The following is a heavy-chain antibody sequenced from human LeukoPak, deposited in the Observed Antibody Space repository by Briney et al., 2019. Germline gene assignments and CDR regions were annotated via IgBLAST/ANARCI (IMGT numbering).Heavy chain of an antibody. Sequence: PGGSLRLSCTASGFTFSSYGMTWVRQAPGKGREWVANIKYDAREKYYVDSVKGRFTISRDNAKNSLYLQMNSLRAEDTALYYCARSAFPADYWGQGTLVTVSS. D-gene: IGHD2/OR15-2a*01. CDR2: IKYDAREK. V-gene: IGHV3-7*01. J-gene: IGHJ4*02. CDR3: ARSAFPADY. CDR1: GFTFSSYG.